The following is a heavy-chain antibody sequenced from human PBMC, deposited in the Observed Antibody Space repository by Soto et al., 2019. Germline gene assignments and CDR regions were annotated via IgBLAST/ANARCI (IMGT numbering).Heavy chain of an antibody. CDR1: GFTFSDYH. Sequence: EVQLVESGGGLVQPGGSLRLSCAASGFTFSDYHMDWVRQAPGKGLEWVSYIISSSSTIYYADSVKGRFTISRDNAKNSLYLQMNSLRDEDTAGYYCARDGRRGYDMDVWGQGTTVTVSS. J-gene: IGHJ6*02. V-gene: IGHV3-48*02. CDR3: ARDGRRGYDMDV. D-gene: IGHD3-10*01. CDR2: IISSSSTI.